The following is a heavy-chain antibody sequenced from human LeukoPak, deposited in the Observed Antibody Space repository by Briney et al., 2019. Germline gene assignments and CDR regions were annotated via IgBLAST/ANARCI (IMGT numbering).Heavy chain of an antibody. CDR3: ERPQSSDFWSGYYFNF. J-gene: IGHJ4*02. CDR1: GFTFNSYT. Sequence: GGSLRLSCAASGFTFNSYTLHWVRQAPGKGLEWVAILSNDGNKEYYADSVRDRFTISRDNSKNTLYLQMNSLRPEDTAMYYCERPQSSDFWSGYYFNFWGLGTLVTVSS. D-gene: IGHD3-3*01. V-gene: IGHV3-30-3*01. CDR2: LSNDGNKE.